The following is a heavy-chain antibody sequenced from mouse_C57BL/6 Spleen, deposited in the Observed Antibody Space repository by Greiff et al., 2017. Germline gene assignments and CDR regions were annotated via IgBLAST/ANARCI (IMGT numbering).Heavy chain of an antibody. CDR3: ARSTDGYYVGY. Sequence: QVQLKQPGAELVRPGSSVKLSCKASGYTFTSYWMHWVKQRPIQGLEWIGNIDPSDSETHYNQKFKDKATLTVDKSSSTAYMQLSSLTSEDSAVYYCARSTDGYYVGYWGQGTTLTVSS. CDR2: IDPSDSET. J-gene: IGHJ2*01. D-gene: IGHD2-3*01. CDR1: GYTFTSYW. V-gene: IGHV1-52*01.